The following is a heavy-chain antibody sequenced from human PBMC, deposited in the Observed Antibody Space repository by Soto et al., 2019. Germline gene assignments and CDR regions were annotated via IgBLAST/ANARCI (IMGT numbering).Heavy chain of an antibody. D-gene: IGHD1-1*01. CDR1: GFTFSDYY. Sequence: SGGSLRLSCAGSGFTFSDYYISWIRQAPGKGLEWISYSSNSGTFSRYADSVKGRFSISRDNTKNLLYLQMNSLRAEDTAVYYCARSGDNYNRLDYWGQGTPVTVSS. CDR2: SSNSGTFS. V-gene: IGHV3-11*06. CDR3: ARSGDNYNRLDY. J-gene: IGHJ4*02.